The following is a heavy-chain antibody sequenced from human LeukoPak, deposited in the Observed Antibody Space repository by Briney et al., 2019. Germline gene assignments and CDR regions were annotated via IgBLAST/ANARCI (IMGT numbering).Heavy chain of an antibody. D-gene: IGHD6-19*01. J-gene: IGHJ4*02. CDR3: ARDRSSGTIVDY. CDR2: ISAYNGNT. Sequence: GYTXXXYGISWVRQAPGQGLEWMGWISAYNGNTNYAQKLQGRVTMTTDTSTSTAYMELRSLRSDDTAVYYCARDRSSGTIVDYWGQGTLVTVSS. V-gene: IGHV1-18*01. CDR1: GYTXXXYG.